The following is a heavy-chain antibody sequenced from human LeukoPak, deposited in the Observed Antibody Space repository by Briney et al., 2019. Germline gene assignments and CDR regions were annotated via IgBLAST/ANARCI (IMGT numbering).Heavy chain of an antibody. CDR3: ARSVSGWTYYFDY. D-gene: IGHD6-19*01. J-gene: IGHJ4*02. CDR2: IWYDGSNE. V-gene: IGHV3-33*01. Sequence: GGSLRLSCAASGFSLSNYAMHWVRQTPGKGLEWVAVIWYDGSNEYYSEFVKGRFAISRDTSRNTLYLQMNNVRAEDTAVYFCARSVSGWTYYFDYWGQGTLVTVSS. CDR1: GFSLSNYA.